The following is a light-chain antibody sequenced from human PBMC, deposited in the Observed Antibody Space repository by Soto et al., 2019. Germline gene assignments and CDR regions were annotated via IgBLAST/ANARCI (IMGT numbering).Light chain of an antibody. CDR3: QQSYSIPYT. J-gene: IGKJ2*01. CDR1: QSISSN. Sequence: DIQMTQSASSLSASVGDRVTITCRASQSISSNLNWHQQKPGKAPKVLIYAASSLQSGVPSRFSGSGSGTDFTLTISSLQPEDFATYYCQQSYSIPYTFGQGTKVDLK. CDR2: AAS. V-gene: IGKV1-39*01.